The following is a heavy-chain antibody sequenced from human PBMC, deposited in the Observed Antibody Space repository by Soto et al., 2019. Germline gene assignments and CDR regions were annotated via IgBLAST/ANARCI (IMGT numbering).Heavy chain of an antibody. CDR2: ISYDGSDK. CDR3: AKDRGHYGSGSYYGTLHYYGMDV. CDR1: GLTFNNYD. J-gene: IGHJ6*02. V-gene: IGHV3-30*18. D-gene: IGHD3-10*01. Sequence: QVQLEESGGGVVQPGRSLRLSYAASGLTFNNYDMHWVRQAPGKGLEWVAVISYDGSDKYYGDSVKGRFTISRDNSKNTLYLQMNSLRGDDTAVYYCAKDRGHYGSGSYYGTLHYYGMDVWGQGTTVTVSS.